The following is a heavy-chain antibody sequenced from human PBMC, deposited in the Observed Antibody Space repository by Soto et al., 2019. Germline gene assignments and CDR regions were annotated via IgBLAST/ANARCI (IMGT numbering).Heavy chain of an antibody. Sequence: EVQLLESGGGLVQPGGSLRLSCAVSGFTFSSHAMSWVRQAPGKGLECVSSITGSGDSTYYADSVKGRFTISRDKSKSTLYLQMNSLRAEDTAVDYCAKDHQFSGWVSAQTFDYWGQGTQVTVSS. J-gene: IGHJ4*02. CDR2: ITGSGDST. CDR3: AKDHQFSGWVSAQTFDY. CDR1: GFTFSSHA. V-gene: IGHV3-23*01. D-gene: IGHD6-19*01.